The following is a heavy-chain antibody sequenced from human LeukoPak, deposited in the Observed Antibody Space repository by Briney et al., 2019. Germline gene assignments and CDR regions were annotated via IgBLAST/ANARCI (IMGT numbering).Heavy chain of an antibody. CDR2: INTGGSA. D-gene: IGHD1-26*01. CDR1: GFPFSPNY. Sequence: GGSPRLSCAASGFPFSPNYMSWVRQAPRKGLEWVSVINTGGSAFYADSVKGRFTISRDNSNNTLYLQMNSLSAEDTAVYYCARVRRQVGSRWFDSWGQGILVTVSS. J-gene: IGHJ5*01. CDR3: ARVRRQVGSRWFDS. V-gene: IGHV3-53*01.